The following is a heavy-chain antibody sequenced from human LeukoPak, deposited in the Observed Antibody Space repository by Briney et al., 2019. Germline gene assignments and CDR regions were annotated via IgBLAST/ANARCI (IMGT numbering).Heavy chain of an antibody. CDR3: ARGRNVIYARPDHYYMDV. D-gene: IGHD2/OR15-2a*01. J-gene: IGHJ6*03. CDR2: ISSSGSTI. Sequence: GGSLRLSCAASGFTFSSYEMNWVRQAPGKGLEWVSYISSSGSTIYYADSVKGRFTISRDNAKNSLYLQMNSLRAEDTAVYYCARGRNVIYARPDHYYMDVWGKGTTVTISS. CDR1: GFTFSSYE. V-gene: IGHV3-48*03.